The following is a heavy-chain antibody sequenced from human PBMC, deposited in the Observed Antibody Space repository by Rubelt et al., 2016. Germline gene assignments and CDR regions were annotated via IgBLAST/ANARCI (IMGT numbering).Heavy chain of an antibody. V-gene: IGHV4-34*01. CDR3: ARGAAGYYYYGMDV. CDR1: GGSFSGYY. D-gene: IGHD6-13*01. Sequence: QVQLQQWGAGLLKPSETLSLTCAVYGGSFSGYYWSWIRQPPGKGLEWIGEINHSGSTNYNRSRRMRVTISLDTSKNQFSLKLGSVTAADTAVYYCARGAAGYYYYGMDVWGQGTTVTVSS. J-gene: IGHJ6*02. CDR2: INHSGST.